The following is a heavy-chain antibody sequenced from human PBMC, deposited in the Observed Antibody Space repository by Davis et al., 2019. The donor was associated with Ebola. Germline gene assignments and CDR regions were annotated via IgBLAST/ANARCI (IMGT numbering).Heavy chain of an antibody. V-gene: IGHV1-8*01. CDR3: ARRVGSSGWFKFDY. CDR1: GYTFTSHD. J-gene: IGHJ4*02. Sequence: AASVKVSCKTSGYTFTSHDINWVRQAPGQGLEWMGWMNPNSGNTGYAQKFQGRVTMTRNTSISTAYVELSSLRPEDTAMYYCARRVGSSGWFKFDYWGQGALVTVSS. CDR2: MNPNSGNT. D-gene: IGHD6-19*01.